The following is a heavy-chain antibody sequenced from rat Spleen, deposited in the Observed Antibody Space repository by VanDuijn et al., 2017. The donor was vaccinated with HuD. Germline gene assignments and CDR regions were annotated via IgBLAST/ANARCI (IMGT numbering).Heavy chain of an antibody. D-gene: IGHD1-2*01. Sequence: EVQLVQSGGRLVQPGRSLQLSCASSGLTFSNSDIPCVRQASTKGLEWVASISPSVGSTYYRDSVKGRFTISRDNAKRTLNLQMDSLRSEDTATYYCATPINYSSYMPIWFAYWGQGTLVTVSS. V-gene: IGHV5S23*01. CDR2: ISPSVGST. CDR1: GLTFSNSD. CDR3: ATPINYSSYMPIWFAY. J-gene: IGHJ3*01.